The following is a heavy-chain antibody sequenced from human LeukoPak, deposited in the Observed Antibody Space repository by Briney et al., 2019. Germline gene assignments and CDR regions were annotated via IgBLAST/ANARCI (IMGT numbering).Heavy chain of an antibody. CDR1: TFTFNNFG. V-gene: IGHV3-30*02. Sequence: GGSLRLSCAASTFTFNNFGIHWVRQASGKGLEWIAFIQFDGTEDYYADSVKGRFTVSKDYSKNTVSLQMNSLGHEDTAVYYCAKDRRGNMGTDVTPGWYFHEWGQGTLVTVSS. J-gene: IGHJ1*01. CDR3: AKDRRGNMGTDVTPGWYFHE. D-gene: IGHD4-23*01. CDR2: IQFDGTED.